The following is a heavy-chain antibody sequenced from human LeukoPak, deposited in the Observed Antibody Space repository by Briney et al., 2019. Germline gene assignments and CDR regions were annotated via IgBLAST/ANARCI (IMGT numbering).Heavy chain of an antibody. CDR1: GYTFTSYG. J-gene: IGHJ4*02. D-gene: IGHD3-22*01. CDR2: ISAYNGNT. Sequence: ASVKVSCKASGYTFTSYGISWVRQAPGQGLEWMGWISAYNGNTNYAQKLQGRVTMTTDTSTSTAYMELRSLRSDDTAVYYCARDVGRRGYYDSSGYLDYWGQGTLVTVSS. CDR3: ARDVGRRGYYDSSGYLDY. V-gene: IGHV1-18*01.